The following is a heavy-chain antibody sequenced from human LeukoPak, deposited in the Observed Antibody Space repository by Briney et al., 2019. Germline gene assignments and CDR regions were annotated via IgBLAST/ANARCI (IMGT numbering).Heavy chain of an antibody. J-gene: IGHJ4*02. CDR3: ATHGYWAFDY. V-gene: IGHV3-7*01. CDR2: IIPYGHWG. CDR1: GFMHSPYW. D-gene: IGHD3-22*01. Sequence: GGSLSLSCAASGFMHSPYWMSWLRESPGRGREWVAEIIPYGHWGYYVDSVKGLFTISRDNAKNSLHLQMDSLTVEATALYYCATHGYWAFDYWGQGALITVSS.